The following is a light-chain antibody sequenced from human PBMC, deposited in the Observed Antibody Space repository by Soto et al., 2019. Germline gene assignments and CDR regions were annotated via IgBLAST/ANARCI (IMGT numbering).Light chain of an antibody. CDR3: QQYNNWPWGT. J-gene: IGKJ2*02. CDR2: GAS. Sequence: EIVMTQSPATLSVSPGERATLSCRASQSVSSNLAWYQQKPGQAPRLLIYGASTRATGIPARFSGSGSGTEVTLTISSLQSEDFAVYYCQQYNNWPWGTFGQGTKLEIK. CDR1: QSVSSN. V-gene: IGKV3-15*01.